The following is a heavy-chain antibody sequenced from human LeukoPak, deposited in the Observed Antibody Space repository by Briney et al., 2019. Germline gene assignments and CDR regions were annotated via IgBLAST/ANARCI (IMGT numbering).Heavy chain of an antibody. CDR1: GFTFSSYG. V-gene: IGHV3-33*01. J-gene: IGHJ4*02. CDR3: ARGLDDVLVFFDY. D-gene: IGHD1-1*01. Sequence: GGSLRLSCAASGFTFSSYGIHWVRQAPGKGLEWVAVIWYDGSNKYYVDSVKGRFTVSRDNSKNTLYLQMNSLRAEDTAVYYCARGLDDVLVFFDYWGQGTLVTVSS. CDR2: IWYDGSNK.